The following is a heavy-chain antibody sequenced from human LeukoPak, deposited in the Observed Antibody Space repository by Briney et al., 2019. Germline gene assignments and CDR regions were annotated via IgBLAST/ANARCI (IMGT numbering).Heavy chain of an antibody. CDR3: ARSSDYFTYFGL. CDR1: GFTLSDYY. Sequence: GGSLRLPCAASGFTLSDYYMTWIRQAPGKGLEWVSYVSSTGNTIYYADSVKGRFTVSRDNAKNSLFLQMDSLRAEDTAVYYCARSSDYFTYFGLWGRGSLVTVSS. J-gene: IGHJ2*01. D-gene: IGHD2/OR15-2a*01. CDR2: VSSTGNTI. V-gene: IGHV3-11*04.